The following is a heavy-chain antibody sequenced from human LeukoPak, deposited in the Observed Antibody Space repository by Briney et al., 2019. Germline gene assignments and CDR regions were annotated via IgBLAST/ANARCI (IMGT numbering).Heavy chain of an antibody. V-gene: IGHV3-23*01. CDR3: AKDKRVTMVRGVIIHYGMDV. CDR1: GFTFSSYA. J-gene: IGHJ6*04. CDR2: IRSIGGST. D-gene: IGHD3-10*01. Sequence: PGGSLRLSCAASGFTFSSYAMSWVRPAPGKGLEWVSAIRSIGGSTYYADSVKGRFTISRDNSKNTLYLQMNSMRAEDTAVYYCAKDKRVTMVRGVIIHYGMDVWGKGTTVTVSS.